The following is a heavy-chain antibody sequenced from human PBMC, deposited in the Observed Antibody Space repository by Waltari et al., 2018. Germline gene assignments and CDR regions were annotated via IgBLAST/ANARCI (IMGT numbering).Heavy chain of an antibody. J-gene: IGHJ4*02. D-gene: IGHD2-2*01. Sequence: QVQLVQSGAEVKKPGASVKVSCKTSGYTFTGYYKYWGRQAPGQGLEWMGWINPYSGGTAYAQKFQGRVTLTRDTSISTAYMELNRLISDDSAMYYCATAPDAFQIINWGQGTLVTVSS. V-gene: IGHV1-2*02. CDR1: GYTFTGYY. CDR3: ATAPDAFQIIN. CDR2: INPYSGGT.